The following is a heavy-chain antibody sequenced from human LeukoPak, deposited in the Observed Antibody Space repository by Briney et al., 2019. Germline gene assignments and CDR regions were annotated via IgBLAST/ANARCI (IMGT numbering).Heavy chain of an antibody. CDR3: ARAPEIGLLWFGEQKTHDAFDI. CDR1: GYTFTSYG. Sequence: GASVKVSYKASGYTFTSYGISWVRQAPGQGLEWMGWINPNSGGTNYAQKFQGRVTMTRDTSISTAYMELSRLRSDDTAVYYCARAPEIGLLWFGEQKTHDAFDIWGQGTMVTVSS. CDR2: INPNSGGT. J-gene: IGHJ3*02. V-gene: IGHV1-2*02. D-gene: IGHD3-10*01.